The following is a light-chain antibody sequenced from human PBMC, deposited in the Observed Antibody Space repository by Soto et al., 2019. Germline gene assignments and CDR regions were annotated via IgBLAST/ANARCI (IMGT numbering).Light chain of an antibody. CDR3: QQYDDWLRLT. J-gene: IGKJ4*01. CDR2: GAS. V-gene: IGKV3D-15*01. Sequence: EIVMTQSPATLSVSPGERATLSCRASQSVNIYLAWYQQKPGQAPRLLIFGASYRATGIPARFSGSGSGAEFNLTFGSLQSEDFAVYFCQQYDDWLRLTFGGGTKVEIK. CDR1: QSVNIY.